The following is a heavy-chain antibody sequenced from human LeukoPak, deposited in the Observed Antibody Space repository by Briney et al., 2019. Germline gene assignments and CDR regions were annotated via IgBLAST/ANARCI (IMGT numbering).Heavy chain of an antibody. CDR3: ARLMPLDTAIDQRGFDY. Sequence: SETLSLTCTVSGGSISGPYSYWGWIRQPPGKGLEWIGSLYNSGSTYSNPSLKSRATISVDTSKNQFSLKLSSVTAADTAVYYCARLMPLDTAIDQRGFDYWGQGTLVTVSS. D-gene: IGHD5-18*01. CDR1: GGSISGPYSY. CDR2: LYNSGST. V-gene: IGHV4-39*07. J-gene: IGHJ4*02.